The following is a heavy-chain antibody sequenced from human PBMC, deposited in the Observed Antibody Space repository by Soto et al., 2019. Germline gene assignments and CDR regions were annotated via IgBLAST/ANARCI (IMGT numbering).Heavy chain of an antibody. J-gene: IGHJ4*02. D-gene: IGHD3-10*01. CDR1: GYSISSGYY. CDR3: ARYNQIYGSGSYYNFDY. V-gene: IGHV4-38-2*01. CDR2: IYHSGST. Sequence: PSEPLSLTCAVSGYSISSGYYWGWIRQPPGKGLEWIGSIYHSGSTYYNPSLKSRVTISVDTSKNQFSLKLSSVTAADTAVYYCARYNQIYGSGSYYNFDYWGQGTLVTVSS.